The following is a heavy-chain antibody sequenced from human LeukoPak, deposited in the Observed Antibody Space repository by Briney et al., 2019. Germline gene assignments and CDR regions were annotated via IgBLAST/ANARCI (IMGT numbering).Heavy chain of an antibody. V-gene: IGHV3-73*01. CDR1: GFTFSGSA. CDR3: TRLSDYYDSSGYWY. Sequence: GGSLRLSCAASGFTFSGSAMHWVRQASGKGLEWVGRIRSKANSYATAYAASVKGRFTISRDDSKNTAYLQMNSLETEDTAVYYCTRLSDYYDSSGYWYWGQGTLVTVSS. J-gene: IGHJ4*02. CDR2: IRSKANSYAT. D-gene: IGHD3-22*01.